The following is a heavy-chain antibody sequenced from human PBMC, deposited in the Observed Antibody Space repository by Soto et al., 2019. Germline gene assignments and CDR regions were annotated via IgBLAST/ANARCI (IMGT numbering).Heavy chain of an antibody. D-gene: IGHD2-2*01. Sequence: PGGSLRLSCAASGCTFSSYSMIWIRQAPGKGLEWVSAISGSGGSTYYADSVKGRFTISRDNSKNTLYLQMNSLRAEDTAVYYCAKPPGCFRTSCPLIPDYWGQGTLVTVSS. V-gene: IGHV3-23*01. CDR2: ISGSGGST. CDR3: AKPPGCFRTSCPLIPDY. CDR1: GCTFSSYS. J-gene: IGHJ4*02.